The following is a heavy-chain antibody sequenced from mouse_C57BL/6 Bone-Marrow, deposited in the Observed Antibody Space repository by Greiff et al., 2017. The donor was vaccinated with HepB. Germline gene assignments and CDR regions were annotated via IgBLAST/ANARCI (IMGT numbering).Heavy chain of an antibody. CDR1: GFNFTDDY. Sequence: VQLKQSGAELVRPGASVKLSCTASGFNFTDDYMHWVKQRPEQGLEWIGWIDPENGDTEYASKFQGKATLTADTSSNTAYLQLISLTSEDTAVYCYTRSSYYYGSSYGYFDVWGTGTTVTVSS. J-gene: IGHJ1*03. D-gene: IGHD1-1*01. CDR3: TRSSYYYGSSYGYFDV. V-gene: IGHV14-4*01. CDR2: IDPENGDT.